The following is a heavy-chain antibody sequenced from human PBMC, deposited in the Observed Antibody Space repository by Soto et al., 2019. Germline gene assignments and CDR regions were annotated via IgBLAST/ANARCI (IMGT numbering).Heavy chain of an antibody. D-gene: IGHD6-19*01. CDR2: ISGSGGST. CDR3: AKDPNSSGWYRY. CDR1: GFTFSSYA. Sequence: EVQLLESGGGLVQPGGSLRLSCAASGFTFSSYAMSWVRQAPGKGLEWVSAISGSGGSTYYADSVKGRFTISRDNSKNTLYLHMNSLRAEDTAVYYCAKDPNSSGWYRYWGQGTLVTVSS. J-gene: IGHJ4*02. V-gene: IGHV3-23*01.